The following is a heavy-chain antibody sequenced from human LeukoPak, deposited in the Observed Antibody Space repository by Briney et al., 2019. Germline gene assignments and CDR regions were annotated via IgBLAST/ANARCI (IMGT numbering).Heavy chain of an antibody. V-gene: IGHV1-8*01. Sequence: ASVKVSCKASGYTFTSYDINWVRQATGQGLEWMGWMNPNSGNTAYAQKFQGRVTMTRDTSIGTAFMELTSLRSEDTVVYYCARVLSSSLNTFGYWGQGTLVTVSS. CDR2: MNPNSGNT. CDR1: GYTFTSYD. CDR3: ARVLSSSLNTFGY. J-gene: IGHJ4*02. D-gene: IGHD3-10*02.